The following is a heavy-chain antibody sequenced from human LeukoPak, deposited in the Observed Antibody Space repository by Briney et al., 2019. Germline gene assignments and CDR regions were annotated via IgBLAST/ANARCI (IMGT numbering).Heavy chain of an antibody. CDR3: ARHPGYCSGSNCYYYYYMDV. D-gene: IGHD2-15*01. V-gene: IGHV3-21*01. CDR2: ISSSSSDI. Sequence: PGGSLRLSCAASGFTLSGYSMNWVRQAPGKGLEWVSSISSSSSDIYYADSLKGRFTISRDNAKNSVYLQMDSLRAEDTAVYYCARHPGYCSGSNCYYYYYMDVWGKGTTVTVSS. CDR1: GFTLSGYS. J-gene: IGHJ6*03.